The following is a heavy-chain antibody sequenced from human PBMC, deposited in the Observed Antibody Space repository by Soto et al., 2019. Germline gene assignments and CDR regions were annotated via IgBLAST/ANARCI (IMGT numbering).Heavy chain of an antibody. D-gene: IGHD2-15*01. J-gene: IGHJ4*02. Sequence: TSETLSLTCPVSGGSISSGDYYWGWIRQPPGKGLEWIGSIYYSGSTYYNPSLKSRVTISVDTSKNQFSLKLSSVTAADTAVYYCARHTPAISISDHWGQGTLVTVSS. CDR1: GGSISSGDYY. CDR2: IYYSGST. CDR3: ARHTPAISISDH. V-gene: IGHV4-39*01.